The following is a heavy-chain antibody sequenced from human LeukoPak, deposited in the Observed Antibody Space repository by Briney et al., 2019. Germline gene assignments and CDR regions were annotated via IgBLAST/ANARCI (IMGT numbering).Heavy chain of an antibody. CDR2: INPNSGGT. V-gene: IGHV1-2*02. J-gene: IGHJ4*02. CDR1: GYTFTGYY. D-gene: IGHD1-14*01. CDR3: ATVQGTPDYFDY. Sequence: ASVKVSCKASGYTFTGYYMHWVRQAPGQGLEWMGWINPNSGGTNYAQKFQGRVTMTEDTSTDTAYMELSSLRSEDTAVYYCATVQGTPDYFDYWGQGTLVTVSS.